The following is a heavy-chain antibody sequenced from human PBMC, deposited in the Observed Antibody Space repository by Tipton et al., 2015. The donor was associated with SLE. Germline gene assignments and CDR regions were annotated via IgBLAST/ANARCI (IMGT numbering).Heavy chain of an antibody. J-gene: IGHJ6*02. CDR1: GGSISSTSYY. CDR3: ALDRGGSPNGMDV. V-gene: IGHV4-39*01. D-gene: IGHD2-15*01. Sequence: TLSLTCAVSGGSISSTSYYWAWIRQPPGKGLEWIGSIYHSGSTYYNPSLKSRVTISVDTSKNQFSLKLNSVTAADTAVYYCALDRGGSPNGMDVWGQGTTVTVSS. CDR2: IYHSGST.